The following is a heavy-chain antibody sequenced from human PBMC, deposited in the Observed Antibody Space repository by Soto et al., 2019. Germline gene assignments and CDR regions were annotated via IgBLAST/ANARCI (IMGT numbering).Heavy chain of an antibody. CDR2: IYPGDSDT. V-gene: IGHV5-51*01. CDR1: GYSFTSYW. Sequence: GESLKISCKGSGYSFTSYWIGWVRQMPGKGLEWMGIIYPGDSDTRYSPSFQGQVTISADKSISTAYLQWRSLKASDTAMYYCARLSSSDRVPPEAGDFDYWGQGTLVTVSS. CDR3: ARLSSSDRVPPEAGDFDY. D-gene: IGHD3-10*01. J-gene: IGHJ4*02.